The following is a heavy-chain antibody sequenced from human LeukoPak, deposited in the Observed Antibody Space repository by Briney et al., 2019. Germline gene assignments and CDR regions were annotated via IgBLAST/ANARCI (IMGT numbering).Heavy chain of an antibody. J-gene: IGHJ5*02. CDR3: ARVPTAVPAAISTWSGWFDP. D-gene: IGHD2-2*02. V-gene: IGHV4-59*08. CDR2: MYYTGST. CDR1: GGSIGSYY. Sequence: SETLSLTCTVSGGSIGSYYWTWIRQPPGKGLEWIGYMYYTGSTNYNPSLKSRVTIAVDTSKSLFSLKLSSVTAADTAVYYCARVPTAVPAAISTWSGWFDPWGQGTLVTVSS.